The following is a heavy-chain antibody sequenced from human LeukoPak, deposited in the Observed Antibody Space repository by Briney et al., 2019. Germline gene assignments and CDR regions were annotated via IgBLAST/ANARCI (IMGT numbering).Heavy chain of an antibody. J-gene: IGHJ4*02. CDR3: AKGKSYIAARTFDY. CDR1: GFTFDDYA. Sequence: GGSLRLSCAASGFTFDDYAMHWVGQAPGKGLEWVSGISWNSGSIGYADSVKGRFTISRDNAKNSLYLQMNSLRAEDTALYYCAKGKSYIAARTFDYWGQGTLVTVSS. V-gene: IGHV3-9*01. CDR2: ISWNSGSI. D-gene: IGHD6-6*01.